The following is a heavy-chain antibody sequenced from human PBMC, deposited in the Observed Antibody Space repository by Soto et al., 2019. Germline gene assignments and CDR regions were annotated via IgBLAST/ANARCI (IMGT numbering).Heavy chain of an antibody. V-gene: IGHV4-61*01. D-gene: IGHD6-19*01. Sequence: SETLSLTCTVSGGSVSSGSYYWSWIRQPPGKGLEWIGYIYYSGSTNYNPSLKSRVTISVDTSKNQFSLKLSSVTAADTAVYYCARGVRYSSGGFDYWGQGTLVTVSS. CDR2: IYYSGST. J-gene: IGHJ4*02. CDR3: ARGVRYSSGGFDY. CDR1: GGSVSSGSYY.